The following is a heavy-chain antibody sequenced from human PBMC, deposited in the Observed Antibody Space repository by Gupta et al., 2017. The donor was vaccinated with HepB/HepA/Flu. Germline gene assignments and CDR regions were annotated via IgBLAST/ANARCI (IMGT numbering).Heavy chain of an antibody. Sequence: EVELVESGGGLVQPGGSLRLSCVASGFTLSFHYMDWVRQAPGKGLEWVGRIRNEPNSYTTQYAASVTGRFTISRDDLKNSLYLQMNSLKTEDTALYYCARLIDGYDLWGQGTLVTVSS. D-gene: IGHD5-12*01. CDR1: GFTLSFHY. CDR2: IRNEPNSYTT. J-gene: IGHJ4*02. V-gene: IGHV3-72*01. CDR3: ARLIDGYDL.